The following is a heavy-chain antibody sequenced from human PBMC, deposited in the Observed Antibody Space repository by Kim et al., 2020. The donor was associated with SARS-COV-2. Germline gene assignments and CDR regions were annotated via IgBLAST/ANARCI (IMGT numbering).Heavy chain of an antibody. V-gene: IGHV1-69*13. CDR2: IIPIFGTA. Sequence: SVKVSCKASGGTFSSYAISWVRQAPGQGLEWMGGIIPIFGTANYAQKFQGRVTITADESTSTAYMELSSLRSEDTAVYYCARGEYSSGWYDRQYYYYGMDVWGQGTTVTVSS. J-gene: IGHJ6*02. D-gene: IGHD6-19*01. CDR3: ARGEYSSGWYDRQYYYYGMDV. CDR1: GGTFSSYA.